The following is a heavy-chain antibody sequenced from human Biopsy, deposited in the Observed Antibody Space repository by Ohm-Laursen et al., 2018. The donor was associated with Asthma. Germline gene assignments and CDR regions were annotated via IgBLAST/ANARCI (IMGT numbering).Heavy chain of an antibody. CDR3: ALSQDSGFDDHSPSWFDP. D-gene: IGHD3-9*01. J-gene: IGHJ5*02. Sequence: TQTLTLTSSFSGFSLRTPGVGVGWIRQSPGKALEWLALIFWDDYNLSRPSLKRRLTITKDPSKNQVVLTMTKMDPVDPGTYYCALSQDSGFDDHSPSWFDPWGQGTLVTVSS. V-gene: IGHV2-5*02. CDR2: IFWDDYN. CDR1: GFSLRTPGVG.